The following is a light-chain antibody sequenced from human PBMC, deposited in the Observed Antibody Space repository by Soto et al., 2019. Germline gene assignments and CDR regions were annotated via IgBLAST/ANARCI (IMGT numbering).Light chain of an antibody. J-gene: IGKJ4*01. CDR2: AAS. V-gene: IGKV1-39*01. CDR3: QQSYSTPN. Sequence: DIQMTQSPSSLSASVGDRVTITCRASQSISSYLNWYQQKPGKAPKLLIYAASSLQSGVPSRFSGSGSGTDLTLTISSLQPEDFATYYCQQSYSTPNFGGGTKVEIK. CDR1: QSISSY.